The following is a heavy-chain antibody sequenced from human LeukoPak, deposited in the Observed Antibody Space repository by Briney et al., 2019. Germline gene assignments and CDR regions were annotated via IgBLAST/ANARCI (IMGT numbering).Heavy chain of an antibody. CDR3: ARGGPLGDTNRFDF. Sequence: GGSLRLSCAASGFTFSNYWMHWARQAPGKGLVWVSRINSDGSSTNYADSVKGRFTISRDNSKNTVFLQMDNLRLDDTAVYYCARGGPLGDTNRFDFWGQGALVTVSS. J-gene: IGHJ4*02. CDR2: INSDGSST. CDR1: GFTFSNYW. D-gene: IGHD2-8*01. V-gene: IGHV3-74*01.